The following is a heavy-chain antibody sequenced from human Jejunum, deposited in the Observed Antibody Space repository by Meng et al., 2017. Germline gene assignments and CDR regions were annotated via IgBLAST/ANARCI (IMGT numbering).Heavy chain of an antibody. CDR3: ARGDGDGQIGGFDY. Sequence: GGSLRLSCKCSGYSFTNYWIGWVRQMPGKGLDWMGIIYRDDSDTRYNPAFQGQVTISADRSISTAYLQWNTLKASDTAIYYCARGDGDGQIGGFDYWGQGNRVTGAS. CDR1: GYSFTNYW. J-gene: IGHJ4*02. D-gene: IGHD2-21*01. CDR2: IYRDDSDT. V-gene: IGHV5-51*01.